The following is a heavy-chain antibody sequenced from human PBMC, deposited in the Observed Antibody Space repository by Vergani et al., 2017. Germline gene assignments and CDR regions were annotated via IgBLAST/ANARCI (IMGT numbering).Heavy chain of an antibody. V-gene: IGHV1-8*01. CDR2: MNPNSGNT. CDR3: ARVYPPRSYDILTGYYQKNNWFDP. Sequence: QVQLVQSGAEVKKXGASVKVSCKASGYTFTSYDINWVRQATGQGLEWMGWMNPNSGNTGYAQKFQGRVNPNIRNTGYARMCHVRVSMTRNTSISTAYMELSSLRSEDTAVYYCARVYPPRSYDILTGYYQKNNWFDPWGQGTLVTVSS. J-gene: IGHJ5*02. CDR1: GYTFTSYD. D-gene: IGHD3-9*01.